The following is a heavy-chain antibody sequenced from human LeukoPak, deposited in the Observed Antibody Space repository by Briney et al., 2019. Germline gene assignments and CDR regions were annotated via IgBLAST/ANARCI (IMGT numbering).Heavy chain of an antibody. V-gene: IGHV3-21*01. CDR1: GFNFNTCS. CDR2: ISRASESI. D-gene: IGHD1-7*01. J-gene: IGHJ5*02. Sequence: PGGSLRLSCEASGFNFNTCSMAWVRQAPGKGLEWVSIISRASESIFYADSVKGRFTISRDNAKNSLYLQMNGLRAEDTAAYYCARGATDTTRWFDPWGQGTLVTVSS. CDR3: ARGATDTTRWFDP.